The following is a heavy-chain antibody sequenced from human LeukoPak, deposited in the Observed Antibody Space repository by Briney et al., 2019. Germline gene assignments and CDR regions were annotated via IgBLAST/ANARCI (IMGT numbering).Heavy chain of an antibody. CDR3: AVAGYSDGHATFEI. CDR2: IYPGDSDT. Sequence: GEPLQISSKAPGYSFITYWIGWVRQMPGKGLEWMGIIYPGDSDTRYSPSFQGQVTISADKSISTAYLQWSSLKASDTAMYYCAVAGYSDGHATFEIWGQETKVTVSS. J-gene: IGHJ3*02. V-gene: IGHV5-51*01. CDR1: GYSFITYW. D-gene: IGHD5-18*01.